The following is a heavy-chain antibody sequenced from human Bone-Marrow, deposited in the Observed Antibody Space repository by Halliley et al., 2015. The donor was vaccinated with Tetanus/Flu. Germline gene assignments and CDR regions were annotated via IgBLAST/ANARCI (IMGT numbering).Heavy chain of an antibody. CDR2: IYYNGRT. CDR3: ARGHYYASSGYFYFDY. V-gene: IGHV4-30-4*01. D-gene: IGHD3-22*01. Sequence: TLSLTCAVSGGSISSGGYYWSWIRQPPGKGLEWIGRIYYNGRTYYSQSLKSRVTISVDTSKNQFSLMLSSVTAADTAVYFCARGHYYASSGYFYFDYWGQGTLVTVSS. CDR1: GGSISSGGYY. J-gene: IGHJ4*02.